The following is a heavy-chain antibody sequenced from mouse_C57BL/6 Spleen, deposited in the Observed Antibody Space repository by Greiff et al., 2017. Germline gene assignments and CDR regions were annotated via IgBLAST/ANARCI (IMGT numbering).Heavy chain of an antibody. D-gene: IGHD1-1*01. J-gene: IGHJ3*01. CDR3: AYYGSSPFAY. Sequence: VKLQESGPELVKPGASVKISCKASGYAFSSSWMNWVKQRPGKGLEWIGRIYPGDGDTNYNGKFKGKATLTADKSSSTAYMQLSSLTSEDSAVYFCAYYGSSPFAYWGQGTLVTVSA. CDR2: IYPGDGDT. CDR1: GYAFSSSW. V-gene: IGHV1-82*01.